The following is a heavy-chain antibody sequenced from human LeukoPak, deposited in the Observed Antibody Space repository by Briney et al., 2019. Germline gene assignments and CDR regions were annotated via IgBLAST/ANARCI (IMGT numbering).Heavy chain of an antibody. D-gene: IGHD3-3*01. V-gene: IGHV3-74*01. CDR1: GFTFSSYW. Sequence: GGSLRLSCAASGFTFSSYWMHWVRQAPGKGRVWVSRISSDGSSTSYADSVKGRFTISRDNAKNTLSLQMNSLRAEDTAVYYCARSINYDLFDLWGRGTLVTVSS. CDR2: ISSDGSST. CDR3: ARSINYDLFDL. J-gene: IGHJ2*01.